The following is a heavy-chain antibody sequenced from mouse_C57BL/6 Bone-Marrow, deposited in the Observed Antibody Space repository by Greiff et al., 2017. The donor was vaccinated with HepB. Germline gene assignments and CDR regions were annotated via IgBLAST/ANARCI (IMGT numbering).Heavy chain of an antibody. CDR2: IWSGGST. CDR1: GFSLTSYG. D-gene: IGHD2-12*01. J-gene: IGHJ4*01. Sequence: VKLMESGPGLVQPSQSLSITCTVSGFSLTSYGVHWVRQSPGKGLEWLEVIWSGGSTDYNAAFISRLSISKDNSKSQVFFKMNSLQADDTAIYYCARKTYYKGAMDYWGQGTSVTVSS. CDR3: ARKTYYKGAMDY. V-gene: IGHV2-2*01.